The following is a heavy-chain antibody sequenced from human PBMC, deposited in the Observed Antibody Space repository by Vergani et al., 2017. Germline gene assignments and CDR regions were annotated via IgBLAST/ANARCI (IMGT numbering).Heavy chain of an antibody. Sequence: QVQVVQSGAEVKKSGASVKVSCKTSGYTFSNYYMHWVRQAPGQGLEWMGIINPSGGHTNYAQKFQGRVTMTRDTSTSTVYMELGSLRSEDTAIYDCARGDYSILTGYRYWGQGTLVIVSA. J-gene: IGHJ4*02. D-gene: IGHD3-9*01. CDR3: ARGDYSILTGYRY. CDR1: GYTFSNYY. CDR2: INPSGGHT. V-gene: IGHV1-46*03.